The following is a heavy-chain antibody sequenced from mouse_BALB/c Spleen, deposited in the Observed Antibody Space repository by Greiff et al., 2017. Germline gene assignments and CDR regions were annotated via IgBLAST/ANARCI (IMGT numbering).Heavy chain of an antibody. V-gene: IGHV5-2*01. D-gene: IGHD1-2*01. CDR2: INSDGGST. CDR1: EYEFPSHD. Sequence: EVHLVESGGGLVQPGESLKLSCESNEYEFPSHDMSWVRKTPEKRLELVAAINSDGGSTYYPDTMERRFIISRDNTKKTLYLQMSSLRSEDTALYYCARHGATATGGAAWFAYWGQGTLVTVSA. CDR3: ARHGATATGGAAWFAY. J-gene: IGHJ3*01.